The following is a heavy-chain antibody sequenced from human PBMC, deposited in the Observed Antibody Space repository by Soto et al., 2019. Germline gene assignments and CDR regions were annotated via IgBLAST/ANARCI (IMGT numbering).Heavy chain of an antibody. D-gene: IGHD6-25*01. J-gene: IGHJ1*01. CDR1: GDSVSSNIGT. CDR2: TYYRSEWHR. Sequence: QTLSLTCVISGDSVSSNIGTWNWLRQSPSRGLEWLGRTYYRSEWHRDYAVSVRSRITINPDTSENQFSLQLSSLTPEDTAVYYCAYSAYFREYFPHWGQGTPVTVSS. CDR3: AYSAYFREYFPH. V-gene: IGHV6-1*01.